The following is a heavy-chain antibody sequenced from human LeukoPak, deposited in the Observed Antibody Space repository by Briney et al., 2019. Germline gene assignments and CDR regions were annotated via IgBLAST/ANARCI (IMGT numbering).Heavy chain of an antibody. D-gene: IGHD3-10*01. CDR1: GGSISSSSYY. Sequence: SETLSLTCTVSGGSISSSSYYWGWIRQPPGKGLEWIGSIYYSGSTYYNPSLKSRVTISVDTSKNQFSLKLSSVTAADTAVYYRARQGWFGELGFDPWGQGTLVTVSS. V-gene: IGHV4-39*01. CDR2: IYYSGST. J-gene: IGHJ5*02. CDR3: ARQGWFGELGFDP.